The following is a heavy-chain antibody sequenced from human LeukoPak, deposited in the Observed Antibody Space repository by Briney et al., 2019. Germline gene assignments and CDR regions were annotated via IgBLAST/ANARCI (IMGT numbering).Heavy chain of an antibody. V-gene: IGHV4-34*01. CDR3: ARDIRLWHQSGFDP. CDR2: IYHSGST. J-gene: IGHJ5*02. Sequence: PSETLSLTCAVYGGSFSGYYWSWIRQPPGKGLEWIGEIYHSGSTNYNPSLKSRVTISVDKSKNQFSLKLSSVTAADTAVYYCARDIRLWHQSGFDPWGQGTLVTVSS. D-gene: IGHD5-18*01. CDR1: GGSFSGYY.